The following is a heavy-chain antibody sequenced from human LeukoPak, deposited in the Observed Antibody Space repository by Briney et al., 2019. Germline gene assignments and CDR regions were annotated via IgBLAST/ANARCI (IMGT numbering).Heavy chain of an antibody. D-gene: IGHD3-10*01. Sequence: GGSLRLSCAASGFTFSDAWMSWVRQAPGKGLEWVGRIRSKTDGSTTDYAAPVKGRCTVSREDSKNKLYLQMNSLKTEDTAVYYCTTGLSGSWGQGTLVTVSS. CDR1: GFTFSDAW. CDR3: TTGLSGS. J-gene: IGHJ4*02. V-gene: IGHV3-15*01. CDR2: IRSKTDGSTT.